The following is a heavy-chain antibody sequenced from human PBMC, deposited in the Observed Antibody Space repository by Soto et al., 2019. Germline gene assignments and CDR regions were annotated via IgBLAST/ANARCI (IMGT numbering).Heavy chain of an antibody. J-gene: IGHJ4*02. CDR2: ISSSTGTI. CDR1: GFTFSTYS. D-gene: IGHD2-21*02. CDR3: ARDRLLFDY. V-gene: IGHV3-48*01. Sequence: EVPLVESGGGLVQPGGSLRLSCAASGFTFSTYSMNWVRQAPGKGLEWVSYISSSTGTIYYADSVKGRFTISRDNAKNSLSLQMNSLRAEDTAVYYCARDRLLFDYWGQGTLVTVSS.